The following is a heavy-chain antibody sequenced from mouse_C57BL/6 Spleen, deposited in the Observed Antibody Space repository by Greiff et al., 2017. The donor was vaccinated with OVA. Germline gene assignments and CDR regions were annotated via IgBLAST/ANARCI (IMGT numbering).Heavy chain of an antibody. CDR2: IDPSDSYT. J-gene: IGHJ2*01. CDR1: GYTFTSYW. D-gene: IGHD1-1*01. CDR3: ARSAYGSSYDY. Sequence: VQLQQPGAELVKPGASVKLSCKASGYTFTSYWMQWVKQRPGQGLEWIGEIDPSDSYTNYNQKFKGKATLTVDTSSSTAYMQLSSLTSEDSAVYYCARSAYGSSYDYWGQGTTLTVSS. V-gene: IGHV1-50*01.